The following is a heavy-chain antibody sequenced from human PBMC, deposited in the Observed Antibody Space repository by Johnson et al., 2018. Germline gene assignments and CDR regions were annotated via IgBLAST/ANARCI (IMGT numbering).Heavy chain of an antibody. CDR2: MNTNRGNT. Sequence: QVQLVESGAEVKKPGASVKVSCKASGYTFTSYDIHWVRQATGQGLEWMGWMNTNRGNTGYAQKFQDRHPMTRDTSISTAYMGVSSRRSGDTAVYYCARVSSGSYFYYYYMDVWGKGTTVTVSS. V-gene: IGHV1-8*01. D-gene: IGHD1-26*01. J-gene: IGHJ6*03. CDR3: ARVSSGSYFYYYYMDV. CDR1: GYTFTSYD.